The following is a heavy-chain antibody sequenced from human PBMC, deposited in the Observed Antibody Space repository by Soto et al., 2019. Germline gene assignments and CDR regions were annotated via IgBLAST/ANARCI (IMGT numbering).Heavy chain of an antibody. CDR1: GFTFSNYA. J-gene: IGHJ4*02. Sequence: PGGSLRLSCAASGFTFSNYAIHWVRQAPGKGLEWVAVISYDGSNSYYADSVKGRFTISRDNSKNTLYLQMNSLRAEDTAVYYCAKRAPKQVLRYFDWSNPFDYWGQRTPVTVSS. CDR3: AKRAPKQVLRYFDWSNPFDY. D-gene: IGHD3-9*01. V-gene: IGHV3-30-3*02. CDR2: ISYDGSNS.